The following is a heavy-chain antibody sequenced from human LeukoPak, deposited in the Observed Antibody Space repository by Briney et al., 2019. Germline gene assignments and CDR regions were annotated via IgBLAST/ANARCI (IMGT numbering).Heavy chain of an antibody. J-gene: IGHJ6*03. CDR2: INPNGAGA. V-gene: IGHV1-46*01. CDR3: AKGSGIYPNYYYYYMDV. Sequence: GASVKVSCKASGYTFANYYIHWVRQAPEEGLEWMGIINPNGAGASYAQKFQGRVTLTRDTSTSTVYMDLSSLRSEDTAVYYCAKGSGIYPNYYYYYMDVWGKGTTVTVSS. CDR1: GYTFANYY. D-gene: IGHD1-26*01.